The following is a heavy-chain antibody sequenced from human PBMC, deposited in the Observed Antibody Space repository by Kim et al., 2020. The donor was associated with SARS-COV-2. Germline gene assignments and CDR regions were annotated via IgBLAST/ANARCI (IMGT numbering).Heavy chain of an antibody. Sequence: SETLSLTCTVSGGSVSSGSYYWSWIRQPPGKGLEWIGYIYYSGSTNYNPSLKSRVTISVDTSKNQFSLKLSSVTAADTAVYYCARLAAAANFDYWGQGTLVTVSS. J-gene: IGHJ4*02. V-gene: IGHV4-61*01. CDR1: GGSVSSGSYY. D-gene: IGHD6-13*01. CDR2: IYYSGST. CDR3: ARLAAAANFDY.